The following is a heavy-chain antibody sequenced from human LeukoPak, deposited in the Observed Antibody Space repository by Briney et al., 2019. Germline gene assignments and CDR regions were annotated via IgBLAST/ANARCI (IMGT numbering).Heavy chain of an antibody. CDR3: ARAPSHIAAAGPFDY. Sequence: SETLSLTCAVYGGSFSGYYWSWIRQPPGKGLEWIGEINHSGSTNYSPSLRSRVTISVDTSKNQFSLKLSSVTAADTAVYYCARAPSHIAAAGPFDYWGQGTLVTVSS. D-gene: IGHD6-13*01. V-gene: IGHV4-34*01. CDR1: GGSFSGYY. CDR2: INHSGST. J-gene: IGHJ4*02.